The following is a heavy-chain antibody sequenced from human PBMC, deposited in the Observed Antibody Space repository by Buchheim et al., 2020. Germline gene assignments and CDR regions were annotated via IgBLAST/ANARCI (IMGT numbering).Heavy chain of an antibody. V-gene: IGHV3-48*03. D-gene: IGHD2-21*01. Sequence: VQVVESGGGLLQPGGSLRLSCAASGFTFSTYEMNWVRQAPGKGLEWVSYISSSGSTIYYADSVRGRFTSSRDNAKNSLFLQMNSLRVEDTAVYYCARGGTWGLPHLFDYWGQGTL. CDR1: GFTFSTYE. CDR2: ISSSGSTI. J-gene: IGHJ4*02. CDR3: ARGGTWGLPHLFDY.